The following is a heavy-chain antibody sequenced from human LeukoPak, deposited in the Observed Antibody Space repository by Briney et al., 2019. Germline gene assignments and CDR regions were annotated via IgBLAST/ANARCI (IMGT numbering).Heavy chain of an antibody. CDR2: IYYSGST. D-gene: IGHD4-17*01. J-gene: IGHJ3*02. CDR3: ARDQMTTVTLLAFDI. Sequence: PSETLSLTCTVSGGSISSSSYYWGWIRQPPGKGLEWIGSIYYSGSTYYNPSLKSRVTISVNTSKNQFSLKLSSVTAADTAVYYCARDQMTTVTLLAFDIWGQGTMVTVSS. CDR1: GGSISSSSYY. V-gene: IGHV4-39*07.